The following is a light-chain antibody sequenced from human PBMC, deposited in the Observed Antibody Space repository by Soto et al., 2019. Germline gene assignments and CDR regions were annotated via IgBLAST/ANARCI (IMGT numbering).Light chain of an antibody. CDR2: SAS. CDR1: ETIIGY. J-gene: IGKJ2*01. V-gene: IGKV1-39*01. CDR3: QHSFSAPLT. Sequence: DIQMSQSPSSLSASVGDSVTITCRASETIIGYVNWYQQQPEEANKILIFSASSLHSGVPSRFRGSVSGIHFTLTIGSLRAEYFVTYVCQHSFSAPLTFGQGTKLQAK.